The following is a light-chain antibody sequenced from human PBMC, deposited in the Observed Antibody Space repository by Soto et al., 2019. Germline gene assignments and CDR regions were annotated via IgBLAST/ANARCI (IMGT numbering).Light chain of an antibody. J-gene: IGKJ1*01. CDR3: QHYSSSSWT. CDR1: QTVSSTY. CDR2: GAS. Sequence: EIVLTLSPGTLSLSPGERATLSCRASQTVSSTYLTCYQQTPGQAPRLLIYGASSRATGIPDRFSGSGSGTDFTLTISRLEPEDFAVYYCQHYSSSSWTFGQGTKWIS. V-gene: IGKV3-20*01.